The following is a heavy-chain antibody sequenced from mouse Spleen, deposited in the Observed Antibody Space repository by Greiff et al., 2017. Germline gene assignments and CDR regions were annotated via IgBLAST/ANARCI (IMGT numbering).Heavy chain of an antibody. V-gene: IGHV1-59*01. CDR2: IDPSDSYT. CDR3: AFSTMITTRPFAY. D-gene: IGHD2-4*01. CDR1: GYTFTSYW. Sequence: QVQLQQPGAELVRPGTSVKLSCTASGYTFTSYWMHWVKQRPGQGLEWIGVIDPSDSYTNYNQKFKGKATLTVDTSSSTAYMQLSSLTSEDSAVYYCAFSTMITTRPFAYWGQGTLVTVSA. J-gene: IGHJ3*01.